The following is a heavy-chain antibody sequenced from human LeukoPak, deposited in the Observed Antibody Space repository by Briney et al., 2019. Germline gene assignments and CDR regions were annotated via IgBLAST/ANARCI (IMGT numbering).Heavy chain of an antibody. V-gene: IGHV4-34*01. Sequence: SETLSLTCAVYGESFSGYYWSWIRQPPGKGLEWIGDISHSGSTNYNPSLKSRVTISVDTSKNQFSLKLSSVTAADTAVYYCARPWMDGDSSGADYWGQGTLVTVSS. CDR2: ISHSGST. CDR3: ARPWMDGDSSGADY. J-gene: IGHJ4*02. CDR1: GESFSGYY. D-gene: IGHD3-22*01.